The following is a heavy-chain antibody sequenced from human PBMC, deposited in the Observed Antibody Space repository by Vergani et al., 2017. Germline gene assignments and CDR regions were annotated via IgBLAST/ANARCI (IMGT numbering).Heavy chain of an antibody. D-gene: IGHD4-17*01. CDR3: ARHGTTTVTSYAFDI. Sequence: QVQLQESGPGLVKPSQTLSLTCTVSGGSISSGSYYWSWIRQPAGKGLEWIGRIYTSGSTNYNPSLKSRVTISVDTSKNQFSLKLSSVTAAGTAVYYCARHGTTTVTSYAFDIWGQGTMVTVSS. CDR1: GGSISSGSYY. J-gene: IGHJ3*02. V-gene: IGHV4-61*02. CDR2: IYTSGST.